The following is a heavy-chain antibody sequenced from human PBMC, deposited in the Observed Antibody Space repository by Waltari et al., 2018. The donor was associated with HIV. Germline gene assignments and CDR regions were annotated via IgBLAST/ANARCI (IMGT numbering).Heavy chain of an antibody. CDR3: TMSLRGALFGDF. J-gene: IGHJ4*02. Sequence: QVRLVQSGAEVRRRGASVKVFCKAYGKPFSNYDVNWVRRPTGHGLEGMGWMNPASGMTGYALEFQSRVNMTDDTYIRTAYMEVTNLTSDDTAMYYCTMSLRGALFGDFWGQGSLLTVSS. CDR2: MNPASGMT. V-gene: IGHV1-8*01. CDR1: GKPFSNYD. D-gene: IGHD3-3*01.